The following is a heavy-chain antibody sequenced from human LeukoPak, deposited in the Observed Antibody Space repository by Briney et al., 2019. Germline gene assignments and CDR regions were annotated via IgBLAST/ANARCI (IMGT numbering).Heavy chain of an antibody. CDR1: GYTFTGYH. J-gene: IGHJ4*02. CDR3: ARDPPRWGSSGTLFDY. D-gene: IGHD3-22*01. CDR2: INPNSGGT. V-gene: IGHV1-2*02. Sequence: SSVKVSCKASGYTFTGYHMHWVRQAPGQGLEWMGWINPNSGGTNYAQKFQGRVTMTRDTSISTAYMELSRLRSDDTAVYYCARDPPRWGSSGTLFDYWGQGTLVTVSS.